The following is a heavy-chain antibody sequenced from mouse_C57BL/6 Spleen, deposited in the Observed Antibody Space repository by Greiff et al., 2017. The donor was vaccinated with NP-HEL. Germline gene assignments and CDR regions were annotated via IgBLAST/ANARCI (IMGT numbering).Heavy chain of an antibody. J-gene: IGHJ4*01. Sequence: VQLQQSGPELVKPGASVKISCKASGYAFSSSWMNWVKQRPGKGLEWIGRIYPGDGDTNYNGKFKGKATLTADKSSSTAYMQRSSLTSEDSAVYFCSRVYGSSYYYYAMDYWGQGTSVTVSS. V-gene: IGHV1-82*01. CDR2: IYPGDGDT. D-gene: IGHD1-1*01. CDR3: SRVYGSSYYYYAMDY. CDR1: GYAFSSSW.